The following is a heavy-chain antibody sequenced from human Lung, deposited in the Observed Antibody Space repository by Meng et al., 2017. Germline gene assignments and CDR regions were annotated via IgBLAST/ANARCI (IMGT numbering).Heavy chain of an antibody. CDR1: GGPISGYF. CDR2: VYSSGSA. J-gene: IGHJ4*02. V-gene: IGHV4-4*07. Sequence: QVDLPGSGPSLVKPSETLSLTCDVSGGPISGYFWTWIRQPAGKGLDWIGRVYSSGSANYNPSLKSRVTMSVDRSKNQFSLQLTSVTAADTAVYYCARGVGSLDFWGQGALVTVSS. CDR3: ARGVGSLDF. D-gene: IGHD5/OR15-5a*01.